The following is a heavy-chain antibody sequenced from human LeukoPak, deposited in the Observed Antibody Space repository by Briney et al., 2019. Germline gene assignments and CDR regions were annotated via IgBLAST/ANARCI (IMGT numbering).Heavy chain of an antibody. V-gene: IGHV4-34*01. J-gene: IGHJ4*02. CDR3: AREDVDTAMVTKLDY. CDR2: INHSGST. D-gene: IGHD5-18*01. CDR1: GGSFSGYY. Sequence: PSETLSLTCAVYGGSFSGYYWSWIRQPPGKGLEWIGEINHSGSTNYSPSLKNRVTISVDTSKNQFSLKLSSVTAADTAVYYCAREDVDTAMVTKLDYWGQGTLVTVSS.